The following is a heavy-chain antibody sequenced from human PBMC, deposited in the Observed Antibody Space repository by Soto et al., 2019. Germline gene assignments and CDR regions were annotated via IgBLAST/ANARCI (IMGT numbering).Heavy chain of an antibody. Sequence: QLQLQESGPGLVKPSETLSLTCTVSGGSISSTSYFWGWIRRPPGKGLEWIGSIYYRGGTYYNPSLKSRVTISVDQSRNQFSLGRSSVTAADTAVYYCARPRGEYSGSTYYYYGMDVWGQGTTVTVSS. CDR2: IYYRGGT. J-gene: IGHJ6*02. CDR3: ARPRGEYSGSTYYYYGMDV. D-gene: IGHD6-6*01. V-gene: IGHV4-39*01. CDR1: GGSISSTSYF.